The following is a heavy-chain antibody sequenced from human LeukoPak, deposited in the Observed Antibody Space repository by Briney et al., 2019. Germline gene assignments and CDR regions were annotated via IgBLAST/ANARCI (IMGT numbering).Heavy chain of an antibody. CDR3: ARVFRFLIAADY. CDR1: GFTFSSYW. Sequence: PGGSLRLSCAASGFTFSSYWMSWVRQAPGKGLEWVANIKQNGSEKYYADSVKGRFTIFNDYDKNLPYLQMNSLRAEDTAVSYWARVFRFLIAADYWGQGTLVTVSS. V-gene: IGHV3-7*04. J-gene: IGHJ4*02. CDR2: IKQNGSEK. D-gene: IGHD3-3*01.